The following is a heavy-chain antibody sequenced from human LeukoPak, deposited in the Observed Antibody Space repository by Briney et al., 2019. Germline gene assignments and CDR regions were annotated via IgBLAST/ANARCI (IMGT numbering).Heavy chain of an antibody. CDR2: ISGSGSNT. Sequence: GGSLRLSCVGSGFTFSNNPLSWVRQAPGKGLEWVSAISGSGSNTYYADSVRGRFTISRDNSKNTLFLQMNTLRADDTAVYYCATTKQARRYFDYWGQGTLVTVSS. D-gene: IGHD1-1*01. CDR1: GFTFSNNP. J-gene: IGHJ4*02. V-gene: IGHV3-23*01. CDR3: ATTKQARRYFDY.